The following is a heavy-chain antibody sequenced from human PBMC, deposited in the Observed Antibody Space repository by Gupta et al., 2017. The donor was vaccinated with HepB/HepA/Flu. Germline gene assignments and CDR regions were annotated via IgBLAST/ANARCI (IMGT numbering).Heavy chain of an antibody. CDR2: IWYDGSNK. CDR1: GFTFSSYG. Sequence: QVQLVESGGGVVQPGRSLRLSCAASGFTFSSYGMHWVRTAPGKGLEWVAVIWYDGSNKYYADSVKGRFTISRDNSKNTLYLQMNSLRAEDTAVYYCARDRGTHSSGFYYYGMDVWGQGTTVTVSS. D-gene: IGHD6-19*01. CDR3: ARDRGTHSSGFYYYGMDV. J-gene: IGHJ6*02. V-gene: IGHV3-33*01.